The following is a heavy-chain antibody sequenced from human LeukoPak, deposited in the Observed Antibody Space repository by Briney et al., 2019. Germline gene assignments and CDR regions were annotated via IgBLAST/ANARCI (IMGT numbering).Heavy chain of an antibody. CDR1: GFTFSGSV. CDR2: ITSKPNSYAT. D-gene: IGHD6-19*01. CDR3: TGGSGWYSPDY. Sequence: RGSLRLSCAASGFTFSGSVMHWVRQASGKGLEWVGRITSKPNSYATVYAASVKGRFTISSDDSKNTAYLQMNSLKIEDTAVYYCTGGSGWYSPDYWGRGTLASVSS. V-gene: IGHV3-73*01. J-gene: IGHJ4*02.